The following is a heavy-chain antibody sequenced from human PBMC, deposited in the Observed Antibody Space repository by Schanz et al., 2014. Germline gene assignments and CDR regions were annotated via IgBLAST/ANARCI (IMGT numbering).Heavy chain of an antibody. V-gene: IGHV3-66*01. CDR3: AKGRFGELSAFDI. CDR1: GFPFSDYF. CDR2: INTGVNT. J-gene: IGHJ3*02. Sequence: VQLVDSGGGLVKPGGSLRLSCTASGFPFSDYFMAWIRQPPGRGLEWVSAINTGVNTYYADSVRGRFTMSRDNSKNTLYLQMNSLRAEDTAVYYCAKGRFGELSAFDIWGQGTMVTVSS. D-gene: IGHD3-10*01.